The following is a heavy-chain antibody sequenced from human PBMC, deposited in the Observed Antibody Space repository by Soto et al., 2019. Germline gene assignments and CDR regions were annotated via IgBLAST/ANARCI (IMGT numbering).Heavy chain of an antibody. V-gene: IGHV3-23*01. Sequence: PGGSLSLSCAASGFTFSSYAMRWVRQAPGKGLEWVSVICCSGSSKYYADSVKGRFTISRDNSKNTLYLQMNSLRAEDTAVYYCAKDYYGSGSYRAPDAFDIWGQGTMVTVSS. J-gene: IGHJ3*02. CDR2: ICCSGSSK. D-gene: IGHD3-10*01. CDR1: GFTFSSYA. CDR3: AKDYYGSGSYRAPDAFDI.